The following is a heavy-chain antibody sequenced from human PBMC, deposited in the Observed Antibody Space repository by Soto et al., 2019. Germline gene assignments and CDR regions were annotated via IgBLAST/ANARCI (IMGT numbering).Heavy chain of an antibody. CDR3: ASLGLTGRYNFDS. CDR2: INGDGTST. CDR1: GFPFSGHW. J-gene: IGHJ4*02. D-gene: IGHD7-27*01. Sequence: PGGSLRLSCVASGFPFSGHWMHWVRQGPGKGLAWVSRINGDGTSTAYADSVKGRFTISRDNAKETLSLQMNSLRAEDTGVYYCASLGLTGRYNFDSWGQVTLVTVSS. V-gene: IGHV3-74*01.